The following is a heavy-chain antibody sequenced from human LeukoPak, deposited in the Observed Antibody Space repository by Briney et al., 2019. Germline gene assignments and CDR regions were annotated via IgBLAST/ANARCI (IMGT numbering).Heavy chain of an antibody. CDR1: GYNFNSYW. Sequence: KVGESLKISCKGSGYNFNSYWNGWVRQMAGKGLEWMGIIYPGDSDTTYSPSFQGQVTISADKSITTAYLQWSSLKASDTAMYFCARQAYCAGDCSYYFDYWGQGTLVSVSS. D-gene: IGHD2-21*02. J-gene: IGHJ4*02. V-gene: IGHV5-51*01. CDR3: ARQAYCAGDCSYYFDY. CDR2: IYPGDSDT.